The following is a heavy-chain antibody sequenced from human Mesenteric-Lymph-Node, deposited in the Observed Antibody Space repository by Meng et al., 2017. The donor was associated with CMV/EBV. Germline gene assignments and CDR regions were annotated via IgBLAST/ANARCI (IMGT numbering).Heavy chain of an antibody. Sequence: GSLRLSCTVSGGSISRYYWNWIRQPPGKGLEWIGYIYYSGNTNYNPSLKSRVTISVDTSKNQFSLKLSSVTAADTAVYYCARVSASWFDPWGQGTLVTVSS. CDR1: GGSISRYY. J-gene: IGHJ5*02. CDR2: IYYSGNT. CDR3: ARVSASWFDP. V-gene: IGHV4-59*12. D-gene: IGHD3-3*01.